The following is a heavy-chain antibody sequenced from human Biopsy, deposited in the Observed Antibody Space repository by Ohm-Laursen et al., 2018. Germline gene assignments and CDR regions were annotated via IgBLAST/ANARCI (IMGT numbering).Heavy chain of an antibody. CDR2: VYYSANT. D-gene: IGHD5-12*01. V-gene: IGHV4-31*03. CDR3: ARLGSGDYFPTFFDF. Sequence: TLSLTCTVSGGSISSGLYYWSWIRQPPGKGLGWIGHVYYSANTYYNPSLKSRVTISEDTSNNQFSLKLSSVTAADPAVYYCARLGSGDYFPTFFDFWGQGALVTVSS. J-gene: IGHJ4*02. CDR1: GGSISSGLYY.